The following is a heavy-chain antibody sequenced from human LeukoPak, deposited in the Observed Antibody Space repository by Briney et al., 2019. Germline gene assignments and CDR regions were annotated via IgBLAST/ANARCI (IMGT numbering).Heavy chain of an antibody. CDR2: ISDNGIRT. Sequence: PGGSLRLSCAASGFTFSHYWMLWVRQSPGKGLVWVSRISDNGIRTDYADSVKGRFTISRDNAKNTVYLQMNSLRAEDTAVYYCARELFGVDNYWGQGTLVTVSS. CDR1: GFTFSHYW. V-gene: IGHV3-74*01. J-gene: IGHJ4*01. D-gene: IGHD3-3*01. CDR3: ARELFGVDNY.